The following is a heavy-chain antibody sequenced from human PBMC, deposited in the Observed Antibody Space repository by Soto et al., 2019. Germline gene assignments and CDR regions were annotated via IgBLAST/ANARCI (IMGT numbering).Heavy chain of an antibody. V-gene: IGHV3-48*01. CDR3: AKDPRLVFDP. D-gene: IGHD6-6*01. J-gene: IGHJ5*02. CDR1: GFIFSTYS. CDR2: ISSSSST. Sequence: PGGSLRLSCAASGFIFSTYSMNWVRQGPGKGLEWVSYISSSSSTYYADSVKGRFTISRDNSKNTLYLQMNSLRAEDTAVYYCAKDPRLVFDPWGQGTLVTVSS.